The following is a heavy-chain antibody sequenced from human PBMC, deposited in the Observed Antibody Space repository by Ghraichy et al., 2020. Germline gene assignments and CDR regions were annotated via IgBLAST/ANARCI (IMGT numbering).Heavy chain of an antibody. CDR1: GGSISSSSYY. J-gene: IGHJ4*02. Sequence: ESLNISCTVSGGSISSSSYYWGWIRQPPGKGLEWIGSIYYSGSTYYNPSLKSRVTISVDTYKNQFSLKLSSVNAADTAVYYCARLADDWGQGTLGTVAS. V-gene: IGHV4-39*01. CDR2: IYYSGST. CDR3: ARLADD.